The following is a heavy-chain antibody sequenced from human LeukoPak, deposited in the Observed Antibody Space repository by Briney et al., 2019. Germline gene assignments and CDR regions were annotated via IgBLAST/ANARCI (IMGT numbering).Heavy chain of an antibody. V-gene: IGHV3-30*03. CDR2: ISHDGSHK. D-gene: IGHD1-1*01. Sequence: PGGSLRLSCAASGFTFSSYGMHWVRQAPGKGLEWVAVISHDGSHKYYADSVKGRFTISRDYSKNTLSLQLNSLTTDDAAVYYCARDQGPYNGNDFSAGVNYWGQGTLVTVSS. CDR1: GFTFSSYG. J-gene: IGHJ4*02. CDR3: ARDQGPYNGNDFSAGVNY.